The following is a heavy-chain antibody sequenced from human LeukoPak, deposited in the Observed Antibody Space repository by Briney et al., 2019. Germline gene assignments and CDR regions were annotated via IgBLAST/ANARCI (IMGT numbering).Heavy chain of an antibody. CDR2: ISTTSGNI. CDR3: ARNFGGGDSSGPYY. V-gene: IGHV3-21*04. J-gene: IGHJ4*02. CDR1: GFSFSSYS. Sequence: GGSLRLSCAASGFSFSSYSMNWVRQAPGKGLEWVAEISTTSGNIYYAVSVKGRFTISRDNAKNSLYLQVNSLRAEDTALYYCARNFGGGDSSGPYYWGQGTLVTVSS. D-gene: IGHD3-22*01.